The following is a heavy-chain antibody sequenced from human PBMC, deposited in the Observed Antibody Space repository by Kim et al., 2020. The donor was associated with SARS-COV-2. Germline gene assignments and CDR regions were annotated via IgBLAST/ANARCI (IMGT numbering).Heavy chain of an antibody. CDR1: GGSISSYY. CDR3: ARLYYYDSSGYSGVIVYAHGNNWYFDL. J-gene: IGHJ2*01. Sequence: SETLSLTCTVSGGSISSYYWSWIRQPPGKGLEWIGYIYYSGSTNYNPSLKSRVTISVDTSKNQFSLKLSSVTAADTAVYYCARLYYYDSSGYSGVIVYAHGNNWYFDLWGRGTLVTVSS. CDR2: IYYSGST. D-gene: IGHD3-22*01. V-gene: IGHV4-59*08.